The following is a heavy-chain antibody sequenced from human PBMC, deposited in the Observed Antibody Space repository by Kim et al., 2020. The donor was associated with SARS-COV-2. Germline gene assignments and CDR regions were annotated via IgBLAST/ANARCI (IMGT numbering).Heavy chain of an antibody. D-gene: IGHD3-22*01. CDR3: ARRRIVVVLGMDV. J-gene: IGHJ6*02. Sequence: SETLSLTCAVYGGSFSGYYWSWIRQPPGKGLEWIGEINHSGSTNYNPSLKSRVTISVDTSKNQFSLKLSSVTAADTAVYYCARRRIVVVLGMDVWGQGTT. V-gene: IGHV4-34*01. CDR2: INHSGST. CDR1: GGSFSGYY.